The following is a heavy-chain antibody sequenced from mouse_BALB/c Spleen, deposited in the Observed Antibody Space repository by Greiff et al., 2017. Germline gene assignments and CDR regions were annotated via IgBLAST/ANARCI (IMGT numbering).Heavy chain of an antibody. Sequence: EVQVVESGGGLVKPGGSLKLSCAASGFTFSSYAMSWVRQTPEKRLEWVASISSGGSTYYPDSVKGRFTISRDNARNILYLQMSSLRSEDTAMYYCARRTSPYAMDYWGQGTSVTVSS. CDR2: ISSGGST. V-gene: IGHV5-6-5*01. J-gene: IGHJ4*01. CDR1: GFTFSSYA. CDR3: ARRTSPYAMDY.